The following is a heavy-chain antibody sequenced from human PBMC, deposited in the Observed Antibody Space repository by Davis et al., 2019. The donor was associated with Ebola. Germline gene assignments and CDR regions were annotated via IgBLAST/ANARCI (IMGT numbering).Heavy chain of an antibody. CDR3: ARGWLQSGFDY. Sequence: HSQTLSLTCAISGDSVSGSSGAWNWIRQSPSRGLEWLGRTYYSSKWYNESALSVKSRITISADTAKNQLSLHLNSVTPEDTAVYYCARGWLQSGFDYWGQGTLVTVSS. CDR1: GDSVSGSSGA. J-gene: IGHJ4*02. V-gene: IGHV6-1*01. D-gene: IGHD5-24*01. CDR2: TYYSSKWYN.